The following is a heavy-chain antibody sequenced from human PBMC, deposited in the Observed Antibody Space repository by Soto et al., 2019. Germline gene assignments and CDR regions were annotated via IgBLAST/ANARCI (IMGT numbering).Heavy chain of an antibody. Sequence: ASVKFSCKSSGYSFTTYYMHWVRQAPGQGLEWMGMINPSGGSTSYAQKFQGRVTMTRDTSTSTVYMELSSLRSEDTAVYYCARNETSVLDSWGQGHLV. D-gene: IGHD1-1*01. J-gene: IGHJ4*03. CDR2: INPSGGST. CDR1: GYSFTTYY. V-gene: IGHV1-46*01. CDR3: ARNETSVLDS.